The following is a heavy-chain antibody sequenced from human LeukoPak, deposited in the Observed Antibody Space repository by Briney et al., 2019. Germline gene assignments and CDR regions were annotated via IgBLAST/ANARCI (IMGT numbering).Heavy chain of an antibody. D-gene: IGHD5-18*01. V-gene: IGHV4-30-4*01. CDR2: IYYSGTN. J-gene: IGHJ2*01. CDR3: ARVLDTAMVGWYFDL. CDR1: GGSISSGDYY. Sequence: SQTLSLTCTVSGGSISSGDYYWCWIRQPPGKGLEWIGYIYYSGTNYYTPSLKSRVTISVDTSKHQFSLKLSSVTAADTAVYYCARVLDTAMVGWYFDLWGRGTLVTVSP.